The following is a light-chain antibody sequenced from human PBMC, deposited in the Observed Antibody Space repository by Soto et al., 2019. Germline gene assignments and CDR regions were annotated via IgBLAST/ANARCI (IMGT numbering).Light chain of an antibody. Sequence: DIQMTQSSSTLSASVGDRVTFTCRASQSISSWLAWYQQKPGKAPKLLIYKASTLETGVPSRFSGIGSGTDFTFPLRSLKPEDIATYDCQQYDNLVTCCGGTKGEIK. V-gene: IGKV1-5*03. CDR1: QSISSW. CDR2: KAS. CDR3: QQYDNLVT. J-gene: IGKJ4*01.